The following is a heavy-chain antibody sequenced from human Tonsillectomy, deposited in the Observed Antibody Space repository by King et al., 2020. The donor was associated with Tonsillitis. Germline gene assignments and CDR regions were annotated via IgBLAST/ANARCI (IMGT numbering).Heavy chain of an antibody. CDR3: ARDATRGGDFDY. CDR2: IKEDGNEK. Sequence: AQLVQSGGGLVQPGGSLRLSCAASGFTFSKFWITWVRQAPGKGLEWGANIKEDGNEKFYVDFVKGRFTVSRDNAKVSLSLQMNSLRGDDTAVYYCARDATRGGDFDYWGQGSLVIISS. D-gene: IGHD2-15*01. V-gene: IGHV3-7*01. CDR1: GFTFSKFW. J-gene: IGHJ4*02.